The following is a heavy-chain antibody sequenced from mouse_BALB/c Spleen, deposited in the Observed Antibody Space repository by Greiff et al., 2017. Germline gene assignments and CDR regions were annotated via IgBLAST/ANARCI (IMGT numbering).Heavy chain of an antibody. Sequence: EVQLVESGGGLVKPGGSLKLSCAASGFTFSSYAMSWVRQSPEKRLEWVAEISSGGSYTYYPDTVTGRFTISRDNAKNTLYLEMSSLRSEDTAMYYCARDEDYGNYLAGFAYWGQGTLVTVSA. J-gene: IGHJ3*01. V-gene: IGHV5-9-4*01. CDR2: ISSGGSYT. CDR1: GFTFSSYA. D-gene: IGHD2-1*01. CDR3: ARDEDYGNYLAGFAY.